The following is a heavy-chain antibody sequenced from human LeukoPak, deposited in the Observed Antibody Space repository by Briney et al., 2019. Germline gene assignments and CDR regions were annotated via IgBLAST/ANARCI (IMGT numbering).Heavy chain of an antibody. CDR1: GFTFSSYS. CDR2: ISSSSSTI. CDR3: ASTLDIVATIEGDY. J-gene: IGHJ4*02. D-gene: IGHD5-12*01. V-gene: IGHV3-48*01. Sequence: GGSLRLSCAASGFTFSSYSMNWVRQAPGKGLEWVSYISSSSSTIYYADSVKGRFTISRDNAKNSLYLRMNSLRAEDTAVYYCASTLDIVATIEGDYWGQGTLVTVSS.